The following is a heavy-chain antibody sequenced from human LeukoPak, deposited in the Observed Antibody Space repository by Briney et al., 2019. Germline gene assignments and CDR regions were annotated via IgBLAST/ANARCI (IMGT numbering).Heavy chain of an antibody. CDR2: INSDGSSR. CDR3: VRWGVWGSHRPLDY. CDR1: GFTFISYW. Sequence: GGSLRLSCAASGFTFISYWMHWVRQAPGKGLVWFSRINSDGSSRSYADSVKGRLTISRDNAKNTLYLEMNSLRAEDTAVYYCVRWGVWGSHRPLDYWGQGTLVIVSS. V-gene: IGHV3-74*01. D-gene: IGHD3-16*02. J-gene: IGHJ4*02.